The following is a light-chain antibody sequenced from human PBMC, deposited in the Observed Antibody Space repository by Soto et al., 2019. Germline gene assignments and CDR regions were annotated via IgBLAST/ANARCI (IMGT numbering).Light chain of an antibody. CDR1: NIGSKT. CDR2: DDN. J-gene: IGLJ2*01. V-gene: IGLV3-21*02. CDR3: QVWDSSSDVV. Sequence: SYELTQPPSVSVAPGQTARITCGGDNIGSKTVHWYRQKPGQAPVLVVYDDNDRPSGIPERFSGSNSGNTATLTISRVEAGDEADYYCQVWDSSSDVVFGGGTKVTVL.